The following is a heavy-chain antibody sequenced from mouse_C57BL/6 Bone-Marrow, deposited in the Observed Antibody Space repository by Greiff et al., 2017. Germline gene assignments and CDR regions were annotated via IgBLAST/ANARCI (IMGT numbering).Heavy chain of an antibody. CDR1: GYTFTSYW. CDR2: IHPNSGST. J-gene: IGHJ1*03. Sequence: QVQLQQPGAELVKPGASVKLSCKASGYTFTSYWMHWVKQRPGQGLEWIGMIHPNSGSTNYNVKFKSKATLTVDNSSSTAYMQLSSLTSEDSAVYYCARHGYYFYWYFDVWGTGTTVTVSS. D-gene: IGHD2-3*01. CDR3: ARHGYYFYWYFDV. V-gene: IGHV1-64*01.